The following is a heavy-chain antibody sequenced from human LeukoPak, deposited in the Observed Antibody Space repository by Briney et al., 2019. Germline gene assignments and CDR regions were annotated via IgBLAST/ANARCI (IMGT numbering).Heavy chain of an antibody. D-gene: IGHD6-19*01. CDR3: ARGLIAVAGPYYFDY. CDR1: GGSFSGYY. J-gene: IGHJ4*02. V-gene: IGHV4-34*01. Sequence: SETLSLTCAVYGGSFSGYYWSWIRQPPGKGLEWIGDINHSGSTNYNPSLKSRVTISVDTSKNQFSLKLSSVTAADTAVYYCARGLIAVAGPYYFDYWGQGTLVTVSS. CDR2: INHSGST.